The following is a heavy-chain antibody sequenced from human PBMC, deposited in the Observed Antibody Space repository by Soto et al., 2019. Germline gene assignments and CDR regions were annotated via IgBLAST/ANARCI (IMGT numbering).Heavy chain of an antibody. CDR1: GFTFSSYG. CDR2: IWYDGSNK. D-gene: IGHD5-12*01. J-gene: IGHJ6*02. V-gene: IGHV3-33*01. Sequence: GGSLRLSCAASGFTFSSYGMHWVRQAPGKGLEWVAVIWYDGSNKYYADSVKGRFTISRDNSKNTLYLQMNSPRAEDTAVYYCARDQVAMDYYYYGMDVWGQGTTVTVSS. CDR3: ARDQVAMDYYYYGMDV.